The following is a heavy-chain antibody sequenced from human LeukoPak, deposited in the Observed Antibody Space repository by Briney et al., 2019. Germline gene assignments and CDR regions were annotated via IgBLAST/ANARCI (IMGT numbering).Heavy chain of an antibody. CDR1: GFTFSSYA. J-gene: IGHJ4*02. V-gene: IGHV3-30*04. CDR2: ISYDGSNK. CDR3: AKDLVRYVN. D-gene: IGHD6-6*01. Sequence: GGSLRLSCAASGFTFSSYAMHWVRQAPGKGLEWVAVISYDGSNKYYADSVKGRFTISRDNSKNTLYLQMDSLRAEDTAVYYCAKDLVRYVNWGQGTLVTVSS.